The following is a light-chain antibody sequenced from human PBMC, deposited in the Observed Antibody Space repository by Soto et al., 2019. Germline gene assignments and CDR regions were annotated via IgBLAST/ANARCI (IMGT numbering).Light chain of an antibody. CDR1: QSVSNNY. Sequence: EIVLTQSPGTLSLSPGERATLSCRASQSVSNNYLAWYPQKPGQAPRLLIYGASNRATGIPDRFSGSGSGTDFTLTISRREPEDFAVYYCQQYGSSGTFSQGTKVDIK. CDR2: GAS. J-gene: IGKJ1*01. V-gene: IGKV3-20*01. CDR3: QQYGSSGT.